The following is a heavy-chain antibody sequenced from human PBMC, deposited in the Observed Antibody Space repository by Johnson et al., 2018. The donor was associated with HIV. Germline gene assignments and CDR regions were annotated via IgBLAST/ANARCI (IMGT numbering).Heavy chain of an antibody. D-gene: IGHD2-8*01. Sequence: QLVESGGGLVQPGGSLRLSCAASGFTFSSYDMHWVRQATGKGLEWVSAIGTAGDTYYPGSVKGRFTISRENAKNSLYLQMNSLIAGDTAVYYCARVTKSDALDIWGQGTMVTVSS. CDR2: IGTAGDT. V-gene: IGHV3-13*01. CDR1: GFTFSSYD. J-gene: IGHJ3*02. CDR3: ARVTKSDALDI.